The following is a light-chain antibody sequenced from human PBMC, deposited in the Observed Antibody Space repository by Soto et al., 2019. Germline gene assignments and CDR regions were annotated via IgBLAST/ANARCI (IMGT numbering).Light chain of an antibody. Sequence: EIVLTQSPGTLSLSPGERATLSCRAIQSVSNNYLAWYQQKPGQAPRLLIYGASNRATGIPARFSGSGSGTDFTLTISSLEPEDFAVYYCQQRSNWPPDTFGQGTRLEIK. V-gene: IGKV3-11*01. CDR1: QSVSNNY. J-gene: IGKJ5*01. CDR2: GAS. CDR3: QQRSNWPPDT.